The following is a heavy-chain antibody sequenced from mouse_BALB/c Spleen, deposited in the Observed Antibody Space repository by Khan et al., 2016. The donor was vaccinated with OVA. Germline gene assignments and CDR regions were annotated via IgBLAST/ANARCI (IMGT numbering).Heavy chain of an antibody. Sequence: QGPLQPSGPELVKPGALVQISCKASGYTFTSYDINWVTQRPGPGLAWIGWISPGDGSTKYHEKLKGKATLTADTSSSTAYMHLSSLTSEDSAVYFCAREWLRGVAMDYWGQGTSGTVSS. CDR3: AREWLRGVAMDY. V-gene: IGHV1S56*01. D-gene: IGHD2-2*01. CDR1: GYTFTSYD. CDR2: ISPGDGST. J-gene: IGHJ4*01.